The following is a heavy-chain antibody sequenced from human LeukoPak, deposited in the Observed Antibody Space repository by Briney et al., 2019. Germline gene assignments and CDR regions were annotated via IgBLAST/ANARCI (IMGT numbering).Heavy chain of an antibody. CDR3: ARGSRELYYFDY. D-gene: IGHD1-7*01. J-gene: IGHJ4*02. CDR1: GGSISSYY. V-gene: IGHV4-59*01. CDR2: IYYSGST. Sequence: SETLSFTCTVPGGSISSYYWSWIRQPPGKGLEWIGYIYYSGSTKYNPSLKSRVTISVDASKTQFSLKLNSVTAADTAVYYCARGSRELYYFDYWGQGTLVTVSS.